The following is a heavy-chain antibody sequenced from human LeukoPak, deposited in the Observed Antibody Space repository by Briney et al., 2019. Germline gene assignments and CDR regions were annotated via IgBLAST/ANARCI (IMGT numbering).Heavy chain of an antibody. CDR3: ANVDSSSVFDY. CDR2: VSAGGAAT. J-gene: IGHJ4*02. V-gene: IGHV3-23*01. D-gene: IGHD2-2*01. Sequence: GGSLRLSCAASGITFSSYGMSWVRQAPGKGLEWVSTVSAGGAATYYGDSVKGRFTISRDNSKNTLYLQINSLRAEDTAVYYCANVDSSSVFDYWGQGTLVTVSS. CDR1: GITFSSYG.